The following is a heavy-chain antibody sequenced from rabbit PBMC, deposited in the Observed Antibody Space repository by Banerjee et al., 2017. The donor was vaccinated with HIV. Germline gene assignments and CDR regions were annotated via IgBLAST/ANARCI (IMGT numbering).Heavy chain of an antibody. CDR1: GFSFSGSYY. CDR3: ARDLAGVIGWNFGL. Sequence: QEQLEESGGDLVQPEGSLTLTCTASGFSFSGSYYLCWVRQAPGKGLEWIACIYTGSSGSTYYASWAKGRFTISKTSSTTVTLQMTSLTAADTATYFCARDLAGVIGWNFGLWGQGTLVTVS. CDR2: IYTGSSGST. V-gene: IGHV1S45*01. D-gene: IGHD4-1*01. J-gene: IGHJ6*01.